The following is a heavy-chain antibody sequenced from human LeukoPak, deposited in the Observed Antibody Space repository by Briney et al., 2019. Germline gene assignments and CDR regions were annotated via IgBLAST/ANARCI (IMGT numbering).Heavy chain of an antibody. Sequence: GASVKVSCKASGYTFTGYYMHWVQQAPGQGLEWMGWINPNSGGTNYAQKFQGRVTMTRDTSISTAYMELSRLRSDDTAVYYCARAEYSYGYGFDYWGQGTLVTVSS. CDR1: GYTFTGYY. D-gene: IGHD5-18*01. J-gene: IGHJ4*02. CDR2: INPNSGGT. CDR3: ARAEYSYGYGFDY. V-gene: IGHV1-2*02.